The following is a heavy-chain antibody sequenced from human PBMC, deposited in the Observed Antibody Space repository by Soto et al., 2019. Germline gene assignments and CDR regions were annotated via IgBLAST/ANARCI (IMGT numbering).Heavy chain of an antibody. J-gene: IGHJ5*02. D-gene: IGHD2-8*01. Sequence: QVLLVQSGAEMKQPGSSVSVSCKASGDSFTNYAFTWVRQAPGQGPEWLGGIILALGTPHYSQRFQGRLTIPADEASSTVYMELGSLSLDDTAVYYCGRYCTNTKCRGVYYLDLWGQGTLLTVSS. V-gene: IGHV1-69*01. CDR1: GDSFTNYA. CDR3: GRYCTNTKCRGVYYLDL. CDR2: IILALGTP.